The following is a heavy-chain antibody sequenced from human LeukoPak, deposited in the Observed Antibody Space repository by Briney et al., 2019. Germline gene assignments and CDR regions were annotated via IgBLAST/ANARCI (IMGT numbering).Heavy chain of an antibody. CDR3: ARGQDTAMVFAFDI. Sequence: SVKVSCKASGGTFSSYAISWVRQAPGQGLEWMGGIIPILGTANYAQKFQGRVTITADESTSTAYMELSSLRSEDTAVYYCARGQDTAMVFAFDIWGQGTMVTVSS. CDR1: GGTFSSYA. CDR2: IIPILGTA. J-gene: IGHJ3*02. D-gene: IGHD5-18*01. V-gene: IGHV1-69*13.